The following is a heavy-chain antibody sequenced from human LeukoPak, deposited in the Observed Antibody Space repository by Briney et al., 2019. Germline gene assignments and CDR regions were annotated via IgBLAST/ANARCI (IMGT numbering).Heavy chain of an antibody. Sequence: SEALSLTCTVSGGSISSSSYYWGWIRQPPGKGLEWIGIIYYSGSTYYNPSLKSRLTISVDTSKNQFSLKLSSVTATDTAVYYCARRGYCSSTSCYEYWFDPWGQGTLVTVSS. CDR2: IYYSGST. V-gene: IGHV4-39*01. D-gene: IGHD2-2*01. CDR1: GGSISSSSYY. CDR3: ARRGYCSSTSCYEYWFDP. J-gene: IGHJ5*02.